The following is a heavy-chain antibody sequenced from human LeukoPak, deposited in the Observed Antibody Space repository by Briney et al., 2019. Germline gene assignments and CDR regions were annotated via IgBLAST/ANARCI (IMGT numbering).Heavy chain of an antibody. CDR1: GDSITGYY. J-gene: IGHJ4*02. CDR3: ARQTGSGLFTLP. CDR2: IYYTGNT. Sequence: SETLSLTCSVSGDSITGYYWGWIRQPPGKGLEWIGSIYYTGNTYYNASLKSRVTISIDTSKNQISLRLTSVTATDTAMYYCARQTGSGLFTLPGGQGTLVTVSS. V-gene: IGHV4-39*01. D-gene: IGHD3/OR15-3a*01.